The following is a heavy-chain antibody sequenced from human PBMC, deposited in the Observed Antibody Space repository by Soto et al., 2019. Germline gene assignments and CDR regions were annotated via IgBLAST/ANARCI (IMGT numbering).Heavy chain of an antibody. Sequence: SETLSLTCTVSGGSISSYYWSWIRQPPGKGLEWIGYIYYSGSTNYNPSLKSRVTISVDTSKNQFSLKLSSVTAADTAVYYCARRALTTVLYYYYYMDVWGKGTTVTVSS. CDR1: GGSISSYY. CDR2: IYYSGST. D-gene: IGHD4-17*01. CDR3: ARRALTTVLYYYYYMDV. V-gene: IGHV4-59*08. J-gene: IGHJ6*03.